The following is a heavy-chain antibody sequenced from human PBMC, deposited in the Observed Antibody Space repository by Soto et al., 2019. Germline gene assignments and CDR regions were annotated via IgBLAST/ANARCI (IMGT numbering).Heavy chain of an antibody. CDR3: ARGVTMVRGVIHTPYFDY. Sequence: QVQLQESGPGLVKPSQTLSLTCTVSGGSISSGGYYWSWIRQHPGKGLEWIGYIYYSGSTYYNPSLTSRLTISVDTSKTQFSLKLSSVTAADTAVYYCARGVTMVRGVIHTPYFDYWGQGTLVTVSS. CDR2: IYYSGST. CDR1: GGSISSGGYY. V-gene: IGHV4-31*03. J-gene: IGHJ4*02. D-gene: IGHD3-10*01.